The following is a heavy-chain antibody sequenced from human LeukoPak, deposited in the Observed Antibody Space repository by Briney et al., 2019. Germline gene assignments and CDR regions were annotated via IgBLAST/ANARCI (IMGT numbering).Heavy chain of an antibody. CDR3: AKGSKQLPTENWFDP. J-gene: IGHJ5*02. V-gene: IGHV3-23*01. CDR2: ISGSGGST. CDR1: GFTFSSYA. Sequence: GGSLRLSCAASGFTFSSYAMSWVRQAPGKGLEWVSAISGSGGSTYYADSVKGRFTISRDNAKNSLYLQMNSLRAEDTALYYCAKGSKQLPTENWFDPWGQGTLVTVSS. D-gene: IGHD6-13*01.